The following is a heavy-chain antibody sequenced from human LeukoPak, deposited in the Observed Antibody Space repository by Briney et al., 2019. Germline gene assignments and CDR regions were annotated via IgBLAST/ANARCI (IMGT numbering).Heavy chain of an antibody. CDR3: TRDRWYYGSGSYSNFDY. CDR2: IKQDGSEK. V-gene: IGHV3-7*01. Sequence: GGSLRLSCAASGFTFSSYWMSWVRQAPGKGLEWVANIKQDGSEKYYVDSVKGRFTISRDNAKNSLYLQMNSLRAEDTAVYYCTRDRWYYGSGSYSNFDYWGQGTLVTVSS. CDR1: GFTFSSYW. D-gene: IGHD3-10*01. J-gene: IGHJ4*02.